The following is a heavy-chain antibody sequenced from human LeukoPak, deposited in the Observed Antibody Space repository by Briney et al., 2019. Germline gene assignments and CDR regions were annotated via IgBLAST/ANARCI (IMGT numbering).Heavy chain of an antibody. CDR3: AKDFYSRGCYLYFDY. Sequence: GGSLRLSCAASGFTFSSYAMSWVRQAPGKGLEWVSAISGSGSSTYYADSVKGRFTISRDNSKNTLYLQMNSLRAEDTAVYYCAKDFYSRGCYLYFDYWGQGTLVTVSS. D-gene: IGHD3-22*01. V-gene: IGHV3-23*01. CDR2: ISGSGSST. J-gene: IGHJ4*02. CDR1: GFTFSSYA.